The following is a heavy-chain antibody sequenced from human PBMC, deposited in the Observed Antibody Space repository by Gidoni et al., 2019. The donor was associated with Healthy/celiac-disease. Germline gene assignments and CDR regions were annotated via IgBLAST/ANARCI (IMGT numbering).Heavy chain of an antibody. D-gene: IGHD2-15*01. V-gene: IGHV3-49*04. CDR3: TRKAPLGGEPFDL. CDR2: IRSKAYGGTT. J-gene: IGHJ2*01. CDR1: GFTLGDYA. Sequence: EVQLVESGGGLVQPGRSLRRSCTASGFTLGDYAMSWVRQAPGKGLEWVGFIRSKAYGGTTAYAASVKGRFTISRDDSKCIAYLQMHSLNTEDTAVYYCTRKAPLGGEPFDLWGRGTLVTVSS.